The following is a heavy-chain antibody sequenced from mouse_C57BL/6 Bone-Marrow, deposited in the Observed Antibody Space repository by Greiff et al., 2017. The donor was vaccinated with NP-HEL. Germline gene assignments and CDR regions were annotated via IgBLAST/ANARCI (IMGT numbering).Heavy chain of an antibody. CDR3: TTLATMVTPCAY. J-gene: IGHJ3*01. D-gene: IGHD2-2*01. CDR2: IDPENGDT. CDR1: GFNIKDDY. V-gene: IGHV14-4*01. Sequence: VQLQQSGAELVRPGASVKLSCTASGFNIKDDYMHWVKQRPEQGLEWIGWIDPENGDTEYASKFQGKATITADTSSNTAYLQLSSLTSEDTAVYYCTTLATMVTPCAYWGQGTLVTVSA.